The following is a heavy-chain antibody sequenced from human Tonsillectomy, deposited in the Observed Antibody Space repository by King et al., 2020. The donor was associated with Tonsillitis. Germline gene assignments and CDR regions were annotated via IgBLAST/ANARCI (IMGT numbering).Heavy chain of an antibody. CDR2: ISSSSSTI. Sequence: VQLVESGGGLVQPGGSLRLSCAASGFTFSSYSMNWVRQAPGKGLEWVSYISSSSSTIYYADSVKGRFTISRDNAKNSLYLQMNSLRAEDTAVYYCARESLSGGYSYGFDPWGQGTLVTVSP. J-gene: IGHJ5*02. V-gene: IGHV3-48*01. D-gene: IGHD5-18*01. CDR1: GFTFSSYS. CDR3: ARESLSGGYSYGFDP.